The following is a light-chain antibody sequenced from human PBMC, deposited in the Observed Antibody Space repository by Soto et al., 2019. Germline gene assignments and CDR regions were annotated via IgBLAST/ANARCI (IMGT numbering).Light chain of an antibody. CDR3: QKFSAVPT. CDR1: QAIYNY. J-gene: IGKJ4*01. CDR2: AAS. Sequence: DIQMTQSPSSLSASVGDRVTITCRASQAIYNYFAWYQQKPGKVPTLLISAASTLQSGVPSRFSGSGSGTDFTLTIRSLQPEDVATYYCQKFSAVPTFGGGTKVEI. V-gene: IGKV1-27*01.